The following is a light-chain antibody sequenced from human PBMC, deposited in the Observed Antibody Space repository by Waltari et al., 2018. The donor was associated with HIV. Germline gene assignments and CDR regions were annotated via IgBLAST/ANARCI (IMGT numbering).Light chain of an antibody. CDR1: QGISNH. Sequence: DILMTQSPSSLSASVGDAVNITCRASQGISNHLAWIQQKPGTAPKSLIFGASILQSWVPSRFRGSGSATDFTLTINNLQAEDFATYFCQHYHSYPVTFGGGTKVE. V-gene: IGKV1-16*01. J-gene: IGKJ4*01. CDR2: GAS. CDR3: QHYHSYPVT.